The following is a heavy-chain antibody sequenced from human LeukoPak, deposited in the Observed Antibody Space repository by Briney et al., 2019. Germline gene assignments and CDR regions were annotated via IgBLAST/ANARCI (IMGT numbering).Heavy chain of an antibody. CDR1: GFTFSSYN. D-gene: IGHD3-10*01. CDR2: IRSSSNSI. J-gene: IGHJ4*02. Sequence: GGSLRLSCAASGFTFSSYNMNWVRQAPGKGLEWVSYIRSSSNSIYYADSVKGRFTISRDNAENTLYLHMNSLRDEDTAVYFCARGPPDGSGSYYPGDYWGQGTLVTVSS. V-gene: IGHV3-48*02. CDR3: ARGPPDGSGSYYPGDY.